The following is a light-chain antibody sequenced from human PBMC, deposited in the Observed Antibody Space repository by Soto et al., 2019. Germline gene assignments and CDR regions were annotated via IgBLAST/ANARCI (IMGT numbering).Light chain of an antibody. V-gene: IGKV1-5*03. Sequence: TITCRATQSISSWLAWYQQKPGKAPKLLIYKASSLESGVPSRFSGSGSGTEFTLTISRLQPDDFATYYCQQYNSYSLTFGQGTKVDIK. J-gene: IGKJ1*01. CDR2: KAS. CDR1: QSISSW. CDR3: QQYNSYSLT.